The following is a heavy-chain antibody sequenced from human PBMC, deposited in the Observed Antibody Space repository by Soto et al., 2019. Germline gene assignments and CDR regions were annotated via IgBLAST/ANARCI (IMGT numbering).Heavy chain of an antibody. Sequence: SQTLSLTCAISGDSVSSNIAAWNWIRQSPSGGLEWLGRTYYRSKWYNDYAVSVKSRITIDPDTSKNQFSLQLNSVTPEDTAVYYCARAWVPTGDYYYYGMDVWGQGTTVTVSS. CDR2: TYYRSKWYN. J-gene: IGHJ6*02. D-gene: IGHD7-27*01. CDR3: ARAWVPTGDYYYYGMDV. CDR1: GDSVSSNIAA. V-gene: IGHV6-1*01.